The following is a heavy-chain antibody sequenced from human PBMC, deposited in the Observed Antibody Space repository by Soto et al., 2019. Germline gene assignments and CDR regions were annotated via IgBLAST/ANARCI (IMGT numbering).Heavy chain of an antibody. J-gene: IGHJ5*02. CDR3: ARGAPLWGWFDP. Sequence: KPSETLSLTCTVSGGSISSGDYYWSWIRQPPGKGLEWIGYIYYSGSTYYNPSLKSRVTISVDTSKNQFSLKLSSVTAADTAVYSCARGAPLWGWFDPWGQGTLVTVSS. CDR1: GGSISSGDYY. D-gene: IGHD3-16*01. CDR2: IYYSGST. V-gene: IGHV4-30-4*01.